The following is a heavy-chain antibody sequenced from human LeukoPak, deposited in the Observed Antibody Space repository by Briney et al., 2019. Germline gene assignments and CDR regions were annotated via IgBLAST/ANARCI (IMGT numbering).Heavy chain of an antibody. V-gene: IGHV3-74*01. CDR1: GFTFSSYW. CDR2: IDSDGSST. D-gene: IGHD3-3*01. J-gene: IGHJ4*02. CDR3: ARSPVSRSLGVVITRAHYFDY. Sequence: GGSLRLSCAASGFTFSSYWMDWVRQAPGKGLVWVSRIDSDGSSTSYADSVKGRFTISRDNAKNTLYLQMNSLRAEDTAVYYCARSPVSRSLGVVITRAHYFDYWGLGTLVTVSS.